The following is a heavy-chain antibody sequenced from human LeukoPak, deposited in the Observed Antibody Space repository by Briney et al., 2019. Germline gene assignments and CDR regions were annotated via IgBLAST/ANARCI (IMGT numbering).Heavy chain of an antibody. V-gene: IGHV3-74*01. CDR3: ARGYYSSSRFDS. Sequence: PGWSLTLYWPVSGFHIRNYWFHWVHPPQGQGQVWVSRGNSDGSTKNYAYSFPDRFTISRDNAENTLYMRMNSLRPEDTAVYYCARGYYSSSRFDSWGQGTLVTVSS. J-gene: IGHJ4*02. D-gene: IGHD6-13*01. CDR1: GFHIRNYW. CDR2: GNSDGSTK.